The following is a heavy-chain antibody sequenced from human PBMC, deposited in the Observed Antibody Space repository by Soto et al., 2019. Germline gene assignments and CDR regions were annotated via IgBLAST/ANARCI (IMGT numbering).Heavy chain of an antibody. CDR2: INHSGST. V-gene: IGHV4-34*01. D-gene: IGHD6-13*01. J-gene: IGHJ4*02. CDR3: ARVGSSWYGFVFDY. CDR1: GVSFSGYY. Sequence: SETLSLTCAVYGVSFSGYYWSWIRHPPGKGLEWIGEINHSGSTNYNPSLKSRVTISVDTSKNQFSLKLSSVTAADTAVYYCARVGSSWYGFVFDYWGQGTLVTVSS.